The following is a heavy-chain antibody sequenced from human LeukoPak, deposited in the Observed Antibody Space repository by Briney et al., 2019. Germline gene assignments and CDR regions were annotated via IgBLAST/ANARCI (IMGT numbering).Heavy chain of an antibody. D-gene: IGHD3-22*01. CDR1: GFTFSSYA. CDR2: IPGSGGAT. J-gene: IGHJ6*02. CDR3: ARARPWDSSRSYYFGMDV. Sequence: PGGSLRLSCEASGFTFSSYAIRWVRQAPGTGLEWVSSIPGSGGATYYADSVRGRVSISRDSSKNTVYLQMNSLRDEDTAVYYCARARPWDSSRSYYFGMDVWGHGTTVTVSS. V-gene: IGHV3-23*01.